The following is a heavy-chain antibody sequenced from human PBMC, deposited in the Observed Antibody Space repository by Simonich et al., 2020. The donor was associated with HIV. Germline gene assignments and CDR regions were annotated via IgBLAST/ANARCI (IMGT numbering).Heavy chain of an antibody. Sequence: EVQLVESGGGLVKPGGSLRLSCAASGFIFSNSWMSWVRQATGKGLEWVDNINQDGSEKYDVDSVKGRFTISRDNAKNSLSLQMNSLRAEDTAVYYCAREFSLNYWGQGTLVTVSS. CDR3: AREFSLNY. D-gene: IGHD3-3*02. CDR2: INQDGSEK. J-gene: IGHJ4*02. V-gene: IGHV3-7*01. CDR1: GFIFSNSW.